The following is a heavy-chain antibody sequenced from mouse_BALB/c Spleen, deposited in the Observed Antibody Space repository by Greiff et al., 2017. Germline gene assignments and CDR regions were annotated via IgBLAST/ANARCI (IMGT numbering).Heavy chain of an antibody. Sequence: VKVVESGGGLVQPGGSRKLSCAASGFTFSSFGMHWVRQAPEKGLEWVAYISSGSSTIYYADTVKGRFTISRDNPKNTMFLQMTSLRSEDTAMYYCARSGTRAMDYWGQGTSVTVSS. D-gene: IGHD3-1*01. V-gene: IGHV5-17*02. CDR2: ISSGSSTI. CDR3: ARSGTRAMDY. CDR1: GFTFSSFG. J-gene: IGHJ4*01.